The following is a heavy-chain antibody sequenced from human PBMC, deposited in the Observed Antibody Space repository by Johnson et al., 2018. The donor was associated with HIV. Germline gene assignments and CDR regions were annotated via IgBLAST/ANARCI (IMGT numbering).Heavy chain of an antibody. V-gene: IGHV3-11*01. J-gene: IGHJ3*02. CDR2: ISGSGNAI. D-gene: IGHD2-15*01. CDR3: ARDELYRMYALTALDI. Sequence: QMQLVESGGGLVQSGGSLRLTCAASRLTLSDSYMSWIRQAPGKGLEWVSYISGSGNAIYYADSVRGRFTISRDKAKNSLYLQMNSLRAEDTAKYYCARDELYRMYALTALDIWGQGTMVFVSS. CDR1: RLTLSDSY.